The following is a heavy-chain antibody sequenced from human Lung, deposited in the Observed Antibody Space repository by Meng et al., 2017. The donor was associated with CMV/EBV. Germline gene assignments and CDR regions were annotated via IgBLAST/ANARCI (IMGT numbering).Heavy chain of an antibody. V-gene: IGHV3-49*04. CDR2: IRSKAYGGTT. J-gene: IGHJ6*02. Sequence: GGSLRLXCTASGFTFGDYAMSWVRQAPGKGLEWVGFIRSKAYGGTTEYVASVKGRFTISRDDSKSIAYLQMNSLKTEDTAVYYCTRALDYYDIRAFYYYYGMDVWXQGTXVTVSS. CDR1: GFTFGDYA. D-gene: IGHD3-22*01. CDR3: TRALDYYDIRAFYYYYGMDV.